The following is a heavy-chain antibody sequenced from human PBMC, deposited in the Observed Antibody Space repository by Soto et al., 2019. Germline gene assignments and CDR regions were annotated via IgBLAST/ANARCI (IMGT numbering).Heavy chain of an antibody. J-gene: IGHJ4*02. D-gene: IGHD6-25*01. CDR2: ISAYNGNT. Sequence: APVKVSCKASGYSFTSYGISWVRQAPGQGLEWMGWISAYNGNTKYAQKVQDRVTMTTDTSTSTAYMELRSLRSDDTALYYCARAGIAAAAPTAGYWGQGTLVTVSS. V-gene: IGHV1-18*01. CDR1: GYSFTSYG. CDR3: ARAGIAAAAPTAGY.